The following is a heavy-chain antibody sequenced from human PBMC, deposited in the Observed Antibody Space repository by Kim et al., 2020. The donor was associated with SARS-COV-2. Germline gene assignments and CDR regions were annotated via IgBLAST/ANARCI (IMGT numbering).Heavy chain of an antibody. V-gene: IGHV3-7*01. CDR1: GFTFSYYW. CDR2: INQDGYGK. J-gene: IGHJ3*02. Sequence: GGSLRLSCVVSGFTFSYYWMSWVRQAPGKGLEWVASINQDGYGKYYMDSVKGRFTISRDNAENSLYLQMNNLRAEDTAVYYCGRGVAFDIWGQGTMVSVS. CDR3: GRGVAFDI.